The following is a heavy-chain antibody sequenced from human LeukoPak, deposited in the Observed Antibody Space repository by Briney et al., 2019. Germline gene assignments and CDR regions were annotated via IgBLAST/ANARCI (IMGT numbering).Heavy chain of an antibody. J-gene: IGHJ5*02. Sequence: PSQTLSLTCTGSGGSISSGSYYWSWIRQPAGKGLESIGRIYTSGSTNYNPSLKSRVTISVDTSKNQFSLKLSSVTAADTAVYYCARDAGAYYYDSSGYYYCGVRWFDPWGQGTLVTVSS. D-gene: IGHD3-22*01. CDR2: IYTSGST. V-gene: IGHV4-61*02. CDR1: GGSISSGSYY. CDR3: ARDAGAYYYDSSGYYYCGVRWFDP.